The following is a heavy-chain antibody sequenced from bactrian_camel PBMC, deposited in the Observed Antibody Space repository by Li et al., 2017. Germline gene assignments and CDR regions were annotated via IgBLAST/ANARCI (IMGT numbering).Heavy chain of an antibody. Sequence: VQLVESGGGLVQPGGSLRLSCAASGFTFSSYHMTWVRQVPGKGLDWVSSIDDGGNTYTADPVKGRFTISRDNAKNTVYLQMSSLTSEDTAMYYCAKNRLSERVYHGLYSSLRALNYEYNYWGQGTQVTVS. CDR1: GFTFSSYH. D-gene: IGHD5*01. CDR3: AKNRLSERVYHGLYSSLRALNYEYNY. J-gene: IGHJ4*01. CDR2: IDDGGNT. V-gene: IGHV3S1*01.